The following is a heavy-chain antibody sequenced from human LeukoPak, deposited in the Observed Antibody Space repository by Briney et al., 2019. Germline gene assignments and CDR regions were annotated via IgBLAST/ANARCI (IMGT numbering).Heavy chain of an antibody. CDR2: ISYDGSNK. V-gene: IGHV3-30-3*01. D-gene: IGHD3-16*01. J-gene: IGHJ4*02. CDR3: ARAYDYVWGTPPLY. CDR1: GFTFSSYA. Sequence: GGSLRLSCAASGFTFSSYAMSWVRQAPGKGLEWVAVISYDGSNKYYADSVKGRFTISRDNSKNTLYLQMNSLRAEDTAVYYCARAYDYVWGTPPLYWGQGTLVTVSS.